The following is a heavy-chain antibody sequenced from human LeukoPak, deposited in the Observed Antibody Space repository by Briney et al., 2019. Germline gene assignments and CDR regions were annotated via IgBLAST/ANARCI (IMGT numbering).Heavy chain of an antibody. V-gene: IGHV4-34*01. CDR3: ARGPRKWVVRGKGGLHYYYGMDV. CDR2: INHSGST. Sequence: SETLSLTCAVYGGSFSGYYWSWIRQPPGKGLEWIGEINHSGSTNYNPSLKSRVTISVDTSKNQFSLKLSSVTAADTAVYYCARGPRKWVVRGKGGLHYYYGMDVWGKGTTVTVSS. CDR1: GGSFSGYY. D-gene: IGHD3-10*01. J-gene: IGHJ6*04.